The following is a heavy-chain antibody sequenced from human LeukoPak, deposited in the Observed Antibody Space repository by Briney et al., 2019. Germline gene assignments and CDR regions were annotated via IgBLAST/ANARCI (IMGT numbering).Heavy chain of an antibody. CDR2: INHSGST. V-gene: IGHV4-34*01. Sequence: PSETLSLTCAVYGGSFSGYYWSWIRQPPGKGLEWIGEINHSGSTNYNPSLKSRVTISVDTSKNQFSLKLSSVTAADTAVYYCARGRSRWYRGSHYNWFDPWGQGTLVTVSS. CDR1: GGSFSGYY. D-gene: IGHD6-13*01. J-gene: IGHJ5*02. CDR3: ARGRSRWYRGSHYNWFDP.